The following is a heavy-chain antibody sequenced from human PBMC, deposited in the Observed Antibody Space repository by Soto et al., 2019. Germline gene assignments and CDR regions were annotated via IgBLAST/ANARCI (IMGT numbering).Heavy chain of an antibody. Sequence: GGSLRLSCAASGFTFSTYSMSRVRQAPGRGLEWVSSISSSSAYIYYADSVKGRFTISRDNAKTSLYLQMDSLRAQDTAVYYCVRDLYGYWGQGTLVTVSS. V-gene: IGHV3-21*01. CDR3: VRDLYGY. CDR2: ISSSSAYI. D-gene: IGHD2-8*01. J-gene: IGHJ4*02. CDR1: GFTFSTYS.